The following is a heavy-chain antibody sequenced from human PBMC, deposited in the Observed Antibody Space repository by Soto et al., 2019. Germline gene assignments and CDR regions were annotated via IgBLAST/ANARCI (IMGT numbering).Heavy chain of an antibody. V-gene: IGHV3-23*01. D-gene: IGHD1-20*01. J-gene: IGHJ4*02. Sequence: EVQLLESGGGLVQPGGSLRLSCAASGFTFSSYAMSWVRQAPGKGLEWISAVSGSGGSTYYADSVKGRFTISRDNSMDRLLVPRIYLGAQGTAVYYCAKPPDCNWTDYWGQGTLGTV. CDR3: AKPPDCNWTDY. CDR1: GFTFSSYA. CDR2: VSGSGGST.